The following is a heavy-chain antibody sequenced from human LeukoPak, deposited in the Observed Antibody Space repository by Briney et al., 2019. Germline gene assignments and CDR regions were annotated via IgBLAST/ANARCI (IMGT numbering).Heavy chain of an antibody. D-gene: IGHD6-13*01. V-gene: IGHV4-59*08. Sequence: PSETLSLTCTVSGGSISSYYWSWIRQPPAKGLEWIGYIYYSGSTNYNPSLKSRVTISVDTSKNQFSLKLSSVTAADTAVYYCARHSSSSVNYYYGMDVWGQGTTVTVSS. CDR3: ARHSSSSVNYYYGMDV. CDR1: GGSISSYY. CDR2: IYYSGST. J-gene: IGHJ6*02.